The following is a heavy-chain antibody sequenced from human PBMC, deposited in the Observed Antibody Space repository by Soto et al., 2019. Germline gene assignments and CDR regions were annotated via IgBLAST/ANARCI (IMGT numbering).Heavy chain of an antibody. D-gene: IGHD4-4*01. Sequence: QLQLQESGSGLVKPSQTLSLTCAVSGGSINTATHSWSWIRQPPGKGLEWIGYIYHSGSTYYNPSVKSRVTLSIDQSNNAFSLGLSAVTAADTAVYYCARGGGVTTTGDDYWGQGILVTVSS. CDR3: ARGGGVTTTGDDY. J-gene: IGHJ4*02. CDR2: IYHSGST. CDR1: GGSINTATHS. V-gene: IGHV4-30-2*01.